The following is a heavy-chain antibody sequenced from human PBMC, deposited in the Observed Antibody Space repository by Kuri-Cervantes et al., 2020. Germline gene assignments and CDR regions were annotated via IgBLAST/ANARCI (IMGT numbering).Heavy chain of an antibody. CDR3: ARDRMAAYYDFWSGYYRSDYYGMDV. V-gene: IGHV3-30-3*01. CDR2: ISYDGSNK. CDR1: GFTFSSYA. Sequence: GESLKISCAASGFTFSSYAMHWVRQAPGKGLEWVAVISYDGSNKYYADSVKGRFTISRDNSKNTLYLQMNSLRAEDTAVYYCARDRMAAYYDFWSGYYRSDYYGMDVWGQGTTVTVSS. J-gene: IGHJ6*02. D-gene: IGHD3-3*01.